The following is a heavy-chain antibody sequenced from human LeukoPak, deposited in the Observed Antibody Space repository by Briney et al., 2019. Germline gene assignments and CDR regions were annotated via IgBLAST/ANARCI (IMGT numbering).Heavy chain of an antibody. CDR3: ATPPTVTRNY. Sequence: PGGSLRLSCAASGFSFSSYGMNWVRQAPGKGLEWVSAISGSGGSTYYADSVKGRFTISRDNSKNTLYLQMNSLRAEDTAVYYCATPPTVTRNYWGQGTLVTVSS. V-gene: IGHV3-23*01. CDR2: ISGSGGST. D-gene: IGHD4-17*01. CDR1: GFSFSSYG. J-gene: IGHJ4*02.